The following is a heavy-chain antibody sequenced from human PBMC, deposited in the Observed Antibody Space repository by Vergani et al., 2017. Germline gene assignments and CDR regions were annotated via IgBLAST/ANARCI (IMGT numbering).Heavy chain of an antibody. V-gene: IGHV3-23*01. CDR3: AKGGWNYWFDS. D-gene: IGHD1-1*01. Sequence: VQLLESGGGLVQPGGSLRLSCAASGFTFSSYAMSWVRQVPGKGLEWVSGISGSGGNTYYANSVKGRFTISRDNSKSTLYLQMNSLRAEDTAIYYCAKGGWNYWFDSWGQGTLVIVS. CDR1: GFTFSSYA. CDR2: ISGSGGNT. J-gene: IGHJ5*01.